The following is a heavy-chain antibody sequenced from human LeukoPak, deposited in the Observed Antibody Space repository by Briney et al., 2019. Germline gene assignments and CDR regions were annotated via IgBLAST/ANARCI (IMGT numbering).Heavy chain of an antibody. CDR1: GFTFDDYA. CDR2: ISCDGGST. CDR3: GKDGPGYCSSTSCYGIDY. V-gene: IGHV3-43*02. Sequence: GGSLRLSCAASGFTFDDYAMHWVRQAPGKGLEWVSLISCDGGSTYYADSVKGRFTISRDNSKNSLYLQMNSLRTEDTALYYCGKDGPGYCSSTSCYGIDYWGQGTLVTVSS. D-gene: IGHD2-2*01. J-gene: IGHJ4*02.